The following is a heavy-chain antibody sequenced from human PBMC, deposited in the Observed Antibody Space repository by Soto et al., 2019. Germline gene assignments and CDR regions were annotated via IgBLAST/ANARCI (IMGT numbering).Heavy chain of an antibody. CDR1: GGTFSSYA. D-gene: IGHD5-12*01. Sequence: SVKVSCKAAGGTFSSYAISWVRQAPGQGLEWMGGILPIFGTANYAQKFQGRVTITADESTSTAYMELSSLRSEDTAVYYCARDISVDIVASDDYWGQGTLVTVSS. J-gene: IGHJ4*02. CDR3: ARDISVDIVASDDY. CDR2: ILPIFGTA. V-gene: IGHV1-69*13.